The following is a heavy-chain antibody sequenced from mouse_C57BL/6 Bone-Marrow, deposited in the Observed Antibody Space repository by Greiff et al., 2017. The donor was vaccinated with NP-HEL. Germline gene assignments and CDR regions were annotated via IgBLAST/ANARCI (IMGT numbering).Heavy chain of an antibody. CDR2: ISSGGSYT. CDR1: GFTFSSYG. CDR3: ARQRGYLLLRFYAMDY. J-gene: IGHJ4*01. Sequence: EVKLVESGGDLVKPGGSLKLSCAASGFTFSSYGMSWVRQTPDKRLEWVATISSGGSYTYYPASVQGRFTISRDNAKNTLYLQMSSLKSEDTAMYYCARQRGYLLLRFYAMDYWGQGTSVTVSS. V-gene: IGHV5-6*01. D-gene: IGHD1-1*01.